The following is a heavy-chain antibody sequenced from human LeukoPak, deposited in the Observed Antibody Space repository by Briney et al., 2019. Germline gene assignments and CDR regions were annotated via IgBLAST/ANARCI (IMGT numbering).Heavy chain of an antibody. CDR1: GFTFSTYA. CDR2: ISGSGGST. CDR3: AKGGQRYDFWRFDY. Sequence: GGSLRLSCVASGFTFSTYAMSWVRQAPGKGLEWVSSISGSGGSTYYAEFVKGRSTTSRDNSKNTLYLQMNSLRAEDTAVYYCAKGGQRYDFWRFDYWGQGTLVTVSS. D-gene: IGHD3-3*01. J-gene: IGHJ4*02. V-gene: IGHV3-23*01.